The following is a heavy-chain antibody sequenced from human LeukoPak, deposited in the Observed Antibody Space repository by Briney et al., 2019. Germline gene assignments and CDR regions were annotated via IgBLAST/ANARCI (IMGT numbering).Heavy chain of an antibody. CDR2: IKTKTDGGTT. CDR1: GFTFRNAW. V-gene: IGHV3-15*01. CDR3: TTDLFRDHGSEGPWVQC. D-gene: IGHD3-10*01. Sequence: PGGSLRLSCAASGFTFRNAWMSWVRQVPGKGLEWVGRIKTKTDGGTTDYAAPVKGRFTISRDDSKNTLYLQMNSLKTEDTAVYFCTTDLFRDHGSEGPWVQCWGQGTLVTVSS. J-gene: IGHJ4*02.